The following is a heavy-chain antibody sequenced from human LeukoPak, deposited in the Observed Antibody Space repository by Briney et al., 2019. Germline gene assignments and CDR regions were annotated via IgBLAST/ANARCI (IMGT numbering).Heavy chain of an antibody. J-gene: IGHJ4*02. CDR3: AREGAAAGTAFDY. CDR2: ISSSSSYI. D-gene: IGHD6-13*01. V-gene: IGHV3-21*01. CDR1: GFTFSSYS. Sequence: GGPLRLSCAASGFTFSSYSMNWVRQAPGKGLEWVSSISSSSSYIYYADSVKGRFTISRDNAKSSLYLQMNSLRAEDTAVYYCAREGAAAGTAFDYWGQGTLVTVSS.